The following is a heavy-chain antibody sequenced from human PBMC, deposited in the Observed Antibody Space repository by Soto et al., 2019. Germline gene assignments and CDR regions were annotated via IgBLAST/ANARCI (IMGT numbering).Heavy chain of an antibody. CDR3: ARDRRTSYSDYDPEPFDY. CDR1: GFTFSTYA. V-gene: IGHV3-33*01. Sequence: GGSLRLSCAASGFTFSTYAMHWVRQSPGKGLEWVAVVWNDENNRYYGDSVRGRLTISRDNSKNTLYLQMDSLGAEDTAIYYCARDRRTSYSDYDPEPFDYWGQGTLVTVSS. CDR2: VWNDENNR. D-gene: IGHD5-12*01. J-gene: IGHJ4*02.